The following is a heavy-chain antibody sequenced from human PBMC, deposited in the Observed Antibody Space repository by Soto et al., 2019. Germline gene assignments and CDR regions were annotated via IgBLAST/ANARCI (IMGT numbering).Heavy chain of an antibody. D-gene: IGHD2-15*01. CDR1: GGSISSYY. Sequence: SETLSLTCTVSGGSISSYYWSWIWQPPGKGLEWIGYIYYSGSTNYNPSLKSRVTISVDTSKNQFSLKLSSVTAADTAVYYCARHVAKGILNAFDIWGQGTMVTVSS. CDR2: IYYSGST. CDR3: ARHVAKGILNAFDI. J-gene: IGHJ3*02. V-gene: IGHV4-59*08.